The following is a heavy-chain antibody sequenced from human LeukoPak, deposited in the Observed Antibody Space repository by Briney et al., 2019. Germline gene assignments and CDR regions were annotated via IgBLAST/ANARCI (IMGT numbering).Heavy chain of an antibody. D-gene: IGHD1/OR15-1a*01. V-gene: IGHV1-18*01. Sequence: ASVKVSCKASGYSFTNYGVSWVRQAPGQGLEWMGCISDYNDNTNYAQKLQGRVTMTTDTSTSTAHMELRSLRSDDTAVYYCARTAPGTSLGGYYYYMDVWGKGATVTVSS. CDR1: GYSFTNYG. J-gene: IGHJ6*03. CDR2: ISDYNDNT. CDR3: ARTAPGTSLGGYYYYMDV.